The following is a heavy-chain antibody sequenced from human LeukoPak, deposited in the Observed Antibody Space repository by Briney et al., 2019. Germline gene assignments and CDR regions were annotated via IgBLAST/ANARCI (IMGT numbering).Heavy chain of an antibody. CDR3: ARVTSSSSSFDY. D-gene: IGHD6-6*01. J-gene: IGHJ4*02. V-gene: IGHV1-18*01. Sequence: YAQELQGRVTMTTDTSTSTAYMELSSLRSEDTAVYYCARVTSSSSSFDYWGQGTLVTVSS.